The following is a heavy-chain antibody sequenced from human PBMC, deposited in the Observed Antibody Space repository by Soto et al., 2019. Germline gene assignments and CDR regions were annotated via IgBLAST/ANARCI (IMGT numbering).Heavy chain of an antibody. J-gene: IGHJ5*02. CDR1: GFSFSNDN. CDR2: ISSRSSTNT. CDR3: ARESRGFDP. Sequence: EVQLVESGGGLVNPGGSLRLSCVASGFSFSNDNMNWVRQAPGKGLEWVSSISSRSSTNTYYADSVKGRFAISGDNAKNSLYRQTNSLRAGDTAVYYCARESRGFDPWGQGTLVAVSS. V-gene: IGHV3-21*01.